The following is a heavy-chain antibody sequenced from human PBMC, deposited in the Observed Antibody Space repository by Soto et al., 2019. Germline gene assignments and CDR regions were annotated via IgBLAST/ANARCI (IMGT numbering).Heavy chain of an antibody. Sequence: SETLSLTCAVYGGSFSGYYWSWIRQPPGKGLEWIGEINHSGSTNYNPSLKSRVTISVDTSKNQFSLKLSSVTAADTAVYYCARAPSLQDYWGQGTLVTISS. CDR1: GGSFSGYY. V-gene: IGHV4-34*01. J-gene: IGHJ4*02. CDR2: INHSGST. CDR3: ARAPSLQDY.